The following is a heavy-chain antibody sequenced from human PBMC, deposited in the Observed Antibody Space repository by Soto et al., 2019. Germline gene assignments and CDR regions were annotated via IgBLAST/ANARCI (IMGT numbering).Heavy chain of an antibody. J-gene: IGHJ4*02. D-gene: IGHD4-17*01. Sequence: PSETLSLTCAVYGGSFSGYYWSWIRQPPGKGLEWIGQINHSGRTNYNPSLKSRVTKSVDTSKNQFSLKLSSVTAADTAVYYCARRYGASFDYWGQGTLVTVSS. CDR1: GGSFSGYY. CDR3: ARRYGASFDY. V-gene: IGHV4-34*01. CDR2: INHSGRT.